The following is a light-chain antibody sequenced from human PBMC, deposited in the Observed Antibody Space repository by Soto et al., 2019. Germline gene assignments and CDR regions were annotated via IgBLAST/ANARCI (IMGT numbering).Light chain of an antibody. CDR3: QQYVTSPTT. CDR2: GAS. CDR1: QTVTSSY. V-gene: IGKV3-20*01. Sequence: EIVLTQSPGTLSLSPGERATLSCRASQTVTSSYLAWYQQKPGQAPRLLIYGASSRATGIPDRFSGSGSGTDFTLTISRPEPEDFAVYYCQQYVTSPTTFGQGTKVEIK. J-gene: IGKJ1*01.